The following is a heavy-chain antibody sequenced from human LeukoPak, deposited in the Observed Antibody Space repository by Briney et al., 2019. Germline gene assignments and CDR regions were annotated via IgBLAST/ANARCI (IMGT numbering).Heavy chain of an antibody. V-gene: IGHV3-11*01. D-gene: IGHD7-27*01. Sequence: GGSLRLSCAASGFTFSHHYMSWILQAPGKGLEWISYITRSGAFYADSVKGRFTISRDNAKNSLYLQMNSLRVEDTAVYYCARDGDTTSKVDYLGQGTLVTVSS. CDR2: ITRSGA. CDR1: GFTFSHHY. CDR3: ARDGDTTSKVDY. J-gene: IGHJ4*02.